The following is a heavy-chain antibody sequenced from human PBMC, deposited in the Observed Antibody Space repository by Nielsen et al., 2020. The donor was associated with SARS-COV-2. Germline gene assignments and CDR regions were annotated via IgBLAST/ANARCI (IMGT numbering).Heavy chain of an antibody. D-gene: IGHD6-13*01. Sequence: GGSLRLSCAASGFTFSSYAMSWVRQAPGKGLEWVSAISGSGGSTYYADSVKGRFTISRDNSKNTLYLQMNSLRAEDTAVYYCAKVVSGDKYSSSWYYYYGMDVWGQGTTVTVSS. CDR2: ISGSGGST. CDR3: AKVVSGDKYSSSWYYYYGMDV. J-gene: IGHJ6*02. CDR1: GFTFSSYA. V-gene: IGHV3-23*01.